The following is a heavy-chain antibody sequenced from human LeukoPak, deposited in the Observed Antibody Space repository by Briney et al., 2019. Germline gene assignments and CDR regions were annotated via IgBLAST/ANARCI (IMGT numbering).Heavy chain of an antibody. CDR3: ARGVIRGYSYGRDY. CDR2: INHSGST. J-gene: IGHJ4*02. Sequence: PSETLSLTCAVYGGSLSGYYWSWIRQPPGKGLEWIGEINHSGSTNYNPSLKSRVTISVGTSKNQFSLKLSSVTAADTAVYYCARGVIRGYSYGRDYWGQGTLVTVSS. D-gene: IGHD5-18*01. V-gene: IGHV4-34*01. CDR1: GGSLSGYY.